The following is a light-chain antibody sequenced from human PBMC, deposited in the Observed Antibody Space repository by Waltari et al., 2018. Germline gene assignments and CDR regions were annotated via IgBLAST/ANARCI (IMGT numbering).Light chain of an antibody. CDR1: QSVSSS. J-gene: IGKJ2*03. Sequence: EIVMTQSPATLSLSPGERATLSCRASQSVSSSLAWYQQKPGQAPRLLIYGASSRATGIPERFSGSGSGTDFTLTISSLEPEDVAVYYCLPRSNWLYSFGQGTKVEIK. CDR2: GAS. V-gene: IGKV3-15*01. CDR3: LPRSNWLYS.